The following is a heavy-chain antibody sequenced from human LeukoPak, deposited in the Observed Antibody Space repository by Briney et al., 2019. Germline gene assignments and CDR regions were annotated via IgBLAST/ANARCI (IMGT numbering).Heavy chain of an antibody. CDR3: ARDRGGRYFDWYITA. V-gene: IGHV3-64*01. D-gene: IGHD3-9*01. J-gene: IGHJ5*02. Sequence: GGSLRLSCAASGFTFSSYAMHWVRQAPGKGLEYVSAISSNGGSTYYANSVKGRFTISRDNSKNTLYLQMGSLRAEDMAVYYCARDRGGRYFDWYITAWGQGTLVTVSS. CDR2: ISSNGGST. CDR1: GFTFSSYA.